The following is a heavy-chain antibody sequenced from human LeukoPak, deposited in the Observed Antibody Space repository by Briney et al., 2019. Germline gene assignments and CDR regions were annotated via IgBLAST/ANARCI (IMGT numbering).Heavy chain of an antibody. Sequence: PSETLSLTCTVSGGSVSSGSYYWSWIRQPPGKGLEWIGYIYYSGSTNYNPSLKSRVTISVDTSKNQFSLKLSSVTAADTAVYYCARGETEKGFDYWGQGTLVTVSS. CDR1: GGSVSSGSYY. D-gene: IGHD1-1*01. CDR2: IYYSGST. V-gene: IGHV4-61*01. J-gene: IGHJ4*02. CDR3: ARGETEKGFDY.